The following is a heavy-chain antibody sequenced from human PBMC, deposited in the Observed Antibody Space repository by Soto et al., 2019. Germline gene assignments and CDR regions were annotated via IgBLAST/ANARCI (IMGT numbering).Heavy chain of an antibody. D-gene: IGHD2-8*01. Sequence: EVQLVESGGAIVQPGGSLRLSCATSGFTFSSYPIHWVRQAPGKGPVWVSRITEAGSGTTYADSVKGRFTVTRDNAKNQMYLQMSGLGAEDTAVYHCVRGTNGWRGMDYWGQGTLVTVSS. CDR3: VRGTNGWRGMDY. CDR2: ITEAGSGT. CDR1: GFTFSSYP. V-gene: IGHV3-74*01. J-gene: IGHJ4*02.